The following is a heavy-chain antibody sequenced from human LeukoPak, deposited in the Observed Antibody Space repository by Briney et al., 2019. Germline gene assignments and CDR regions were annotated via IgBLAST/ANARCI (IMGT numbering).Heavy chain of an antibody. J-gene: IGHJ3*02. V-gene: IGHV3-66*01. Sequence: GASVKVSCKASGGTFSSYAISWVRQAPGKGLEWVSVIYSGGSTYYADSVKGRFTISRDNSKNTLYLQMNSLRAEDTAVYYCARARWAFDIWGQGTMVTVSS. CDR1: GGTFSSYA. D-gene: IGHD6-6*01. CDR2: IYSGGST. CDR3: ARARWAFDI.